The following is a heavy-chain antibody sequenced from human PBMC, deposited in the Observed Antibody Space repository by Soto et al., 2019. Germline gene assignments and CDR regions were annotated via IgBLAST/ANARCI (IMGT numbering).Heavy chain of an antibody. CDR2: IIGSGGTP. V-gene: IGHV3-23*01. J-gene: IGHJ6*02. D-gene: IGHD5-12*01. Sequence: EVQLLESGGGLVQPGGSLRLSCAASGFTFDIYAMSWVRQAPGKGLEWVSTIIGSGGTPYYADSVKGRFTISRDNSNNTLYVQMNSLRADDTAEYYCAKHSGYDHYYDMDVWGQGTTVTVSS. CDR3: AKHSGYDHYYDMDV. CDR1: GFTFDIYA.